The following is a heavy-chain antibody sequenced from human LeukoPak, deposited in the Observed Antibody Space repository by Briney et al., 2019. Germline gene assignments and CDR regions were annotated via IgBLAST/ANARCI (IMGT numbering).Heavy chain of an antibody. CDR2: ISANNGNT. J-gene: IGHJ4*02. CDR1: GYTFTRYG. V-gene: IGHV1-18*01. CDR3: ARGDSGYDFAPFDY. D-gene: IGHD5-12*01. Sequence: DSVKVSCKASGYTFTRYGIIWVRQAPGQGLEWMGWISANNGNTNYAQKLQGRVTMTTDTSTSTAYMELRSLRSDDTAVYYCARGDSGYDFAPFDYWGQGTLVTVSS.